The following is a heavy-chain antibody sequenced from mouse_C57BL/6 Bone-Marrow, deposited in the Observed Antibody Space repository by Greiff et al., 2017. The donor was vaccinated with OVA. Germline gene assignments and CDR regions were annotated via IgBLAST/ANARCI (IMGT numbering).Heavy chain of an antibody. CDR3: AREGGGWYFDV. Sequence: QVQLQQPGAELVKPGASVKLSCKASGYTFTSYWMHWVKQRPGQGLEWIGMIHPNSGRTNYNEKFKSKATLTVDKSSSTAYMQLSSLTSEDSAVYYCAREGGGWYFDVWGTGTTVTVSA. V-gene: IGHV1-64*01. CDR1: GYTFTSYW. J-gene: IGHJ1*03. CDR2: IHPNSGRT.